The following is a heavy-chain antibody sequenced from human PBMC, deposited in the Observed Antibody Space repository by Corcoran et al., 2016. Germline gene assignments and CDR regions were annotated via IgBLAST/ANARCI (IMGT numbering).Heavy chain of an antibody. J-gene: IGHJ4*02. Sequence: QVQLQQWGAGLLKPSETLSLTCAVYGGSFSGYYWSWIRQPPGKGLEWIGEINHSGSTNYNPSRKSRVTISVDTSKNQFSLKPSSVTAADTAVYYCARLEYDSRNAMYYFDYWGQGTLVTVSA. V-gene: IGHV4-34*01. CDR2: INHSGST. CDR1: GGSFSGYY. CDR3: ARLEYDSRNAMYYFDY. D-gene: IGHD3-22*01.